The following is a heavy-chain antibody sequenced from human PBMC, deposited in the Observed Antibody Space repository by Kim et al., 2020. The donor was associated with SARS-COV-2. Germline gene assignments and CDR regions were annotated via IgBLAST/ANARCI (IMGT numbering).Heavy chain of an antibody. D-gene: IGHD6-13*01. Sequence: GGSLRLSCAASGFTFSNFWMSWVRQAPGKGLEWVANIKQGGSEKYYVDSVKGRFTISRDNAKNSLSLLMNSLRAEDTAVYYCARDPESSWYYYFVYWGLGARFTVSS. CDR2: IKQGGSEK. V-gene: IGHV3-7*01. J-gene: IGHJ4*02. CDR3: ARDPESSWYYYFVY. CDR1: GFTFSNFW.